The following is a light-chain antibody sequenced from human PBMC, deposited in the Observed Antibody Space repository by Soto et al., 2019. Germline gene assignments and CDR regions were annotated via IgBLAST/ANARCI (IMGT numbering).Light chain of an antibody. CDR3: QVWDSSSDRVV. J-gene: IGLJ2*01. V-gene: IGLV3-21*04. CDR2: YDS. CDR1: NIGSKS. Sequence: SYERTQPPSVSVAPGKTARITCGGNNIGSKSVHWYQQKPGQAPVLVIYYDSDRPSGIPERFSGSNSGNTATLTISRVEAGDEADYYCQVWDSSSDRVVFGGGTKLTVL.